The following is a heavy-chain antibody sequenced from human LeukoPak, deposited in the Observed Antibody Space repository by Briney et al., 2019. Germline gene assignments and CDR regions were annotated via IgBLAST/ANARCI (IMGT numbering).Heavy chain of an antibody. J-gene: IGHJ4*02. CDR2: ISSSSSYI. Sequence: PGGSLRLSCAASGFTFSSYSMNWVRQAPGKGLEWVSSISSSSSYIYYADSVKGRFTISRDNAKNSLYLQMNSLRAEDTAVYYCARAVGGYDVYFDYWGQGTLVTVSS. V-gene: IGHV3-21*01. D-gene: IGHD5-12*01. CDR3: ARAVGGYDVYFDY. CDR1: GFTFSSYS.